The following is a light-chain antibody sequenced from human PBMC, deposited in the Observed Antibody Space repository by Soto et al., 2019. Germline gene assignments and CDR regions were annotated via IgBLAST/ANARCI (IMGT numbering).Light chain of an antibody. J-gene: IGKJ1*01. CDR2: SAN. Sequence: DIQMTQSPSDICASVLDIFTITFRASQDISNFLVWFQQRPGKVPKRLMYSANRLESGVPSRFSGSGSGTEFTLTISSLQPEDFATYYCLQHKSYPRTFGQGTKVDI. CDR1: QDISNF. CDR3: LQHKSYPRT. V-gene: IGKV1-17*03.